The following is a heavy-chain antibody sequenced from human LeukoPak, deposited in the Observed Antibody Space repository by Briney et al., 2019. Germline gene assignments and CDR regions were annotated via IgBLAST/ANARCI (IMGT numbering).Heavy chain of an antibody. CDR3: ASDRRTVY. Sequence: GGSLRLSCAASGFTFDDYAMHWVRQAPGKGLEWVSGISWNSGSVAYAVSVKGRFTISRDNAKNSLYLQMTSLRVEDMALYYCASDRRTVYWGQGTLVTVSS. V-gene: IGHV3-9*03. CDR2: ISWNSGSV. CDR1: GFTFDDYA. J-gene: IGHJ4*02.